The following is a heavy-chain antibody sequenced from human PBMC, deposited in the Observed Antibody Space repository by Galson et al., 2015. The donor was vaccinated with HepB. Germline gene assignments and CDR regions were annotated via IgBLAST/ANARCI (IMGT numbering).Heavy chain of an antibody. CDR3: AREAIVLINGYYGMDV. V-gene: IGHV1-2*02. D-gene: IGHD2-8*01. J-gene: IGHJ6*02. Sequence: SVKVSCKASGYTITGYYMHWVRQAPGQGLEWMGWINPNSGGTNYAQKFRGRVTMTRDTSISTAYMELSRLRSDATAVYYCAREAIVLINGYYGMDVWGQGTTVTVSS. CDR1: GYTITGYY. CDR2: INPNSGGT.